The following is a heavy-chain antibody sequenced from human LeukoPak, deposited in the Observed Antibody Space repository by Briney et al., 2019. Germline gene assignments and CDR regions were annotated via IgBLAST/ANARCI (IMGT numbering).Heavy chain of an antibody. D-gene: IGHD3-22*01. Sequence: PSETLSLTCAVSGGSISSSNWWSWVRQPPGRGRGWIGEIYHSGSTNYNPSLKSRVTISVDKSKNQFSLRLSSVTAADTAVYYCATSDYYDSSGYLDWGQGTLVTVSS. CDR1: GGSISSSNW. CDR3: ATSDYYDSSGYLD. V-gene: IGHV4-4*02. CDR2: IYHSGST. J-gene: IGHJ4*02.